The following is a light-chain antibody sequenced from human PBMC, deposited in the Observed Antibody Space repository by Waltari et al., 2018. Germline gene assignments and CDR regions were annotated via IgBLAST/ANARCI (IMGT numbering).Light chain of an antibody. J-gene: IGKJ4*01. CDR2: KAX. Sequence: IXMPQSPSTLSASVGDRITVTCRASESVKNNLAWYQQKPGXAPKALIXKAXIVERGVPLRFSGSGYGTEFTLAISSLQPDDFATYYCQQYNTYPVTFGGGTEVEIK. CDR1: ESVKNN. V-gene: IGKV1-5*03. CDR3: QQYNTYPVT.